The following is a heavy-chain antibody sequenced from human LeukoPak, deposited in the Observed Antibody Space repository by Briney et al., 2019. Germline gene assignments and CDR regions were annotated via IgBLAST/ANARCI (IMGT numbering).Heavy chain of an antibody. J-gene: IGHJ4*02. CDR3: AKDHHYSSGWPVDY. V-gene: IGHV3-21*04. CDR1: GFTFITYS. Sequence: PGGSLRLSCAASGFTFITYSMNWVRQAPEKGLEWVSSISSAGNYIYYADSVKGRFTISRDNAKNSLYLQMDSLRAEDTAVYYCAKDHHYSSGWPVDYWGQGTLVTVSS. CDR2: ISSAGNYI. D-gene: IGHD6-19*01.